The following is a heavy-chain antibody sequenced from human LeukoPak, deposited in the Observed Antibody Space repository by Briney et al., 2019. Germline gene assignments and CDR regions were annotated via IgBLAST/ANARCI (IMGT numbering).Heavy chain of an antibody. Sequence: GASVKVSCKASGYTFTGYYMHWVRQAPGQGLEWMGWINPNSGGTNYAQKFQGRVTMTRDTSISTAYMELSRLRSDDTAVYYCARGYCSGGSCQPWHNWFDPWGQGTLVTVSS. CDR1: GYTFTGYY. V-gene: IGHV1-2*02. CDR3: ARGYCSGGSCQPWHNWFDP. J-gene: IGHJ5*02. D-gene: IGHD2-15*01. CDR2: INPNSGGT.